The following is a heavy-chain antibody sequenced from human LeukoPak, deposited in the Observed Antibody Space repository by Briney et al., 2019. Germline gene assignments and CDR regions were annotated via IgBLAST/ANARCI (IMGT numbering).Heavy chain of an antibody. CDR1: GFSIGDYA. Sequence: GGSLRLSCTATGFSIGDYAMSWVRQAPGKGLEWVVFIRSKAYGGTTEYAASVKDRFTISRDDSKSIAYPQMNSLKTEDTAVYYCTRAYCGGDCYFQHWGQGTLVTVSS. D-gene: IGHD2-21*02. CDR2: IRSKAYGGTT. J-gene: IGHJ1*01. V-gene: IGHV3-49*04. CDR3: TRAYCGGDCYFQH.